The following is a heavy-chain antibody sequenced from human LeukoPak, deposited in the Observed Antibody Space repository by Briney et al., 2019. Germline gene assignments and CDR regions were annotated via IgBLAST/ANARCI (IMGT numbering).Heavy chain of an antibody. J-gene: IGHJ5*02. Sequence: SETLSLTCTVSGGSISSYYWSWIRQPAGKGLEWIGRIYTSGSTNYNPSLKSRVTMSVDTSKNQFSLKLTSVTAADTAVYYCARAGDYGDYVGWFDPWGQGTLVTVSS. CDR1: GGSISSYY. CDR2: IYTSGST. V-gene: IGHV4-4*07. CDR3: ARAGDYGDYVGWFDP. D-gene: IGHD4-17*01.